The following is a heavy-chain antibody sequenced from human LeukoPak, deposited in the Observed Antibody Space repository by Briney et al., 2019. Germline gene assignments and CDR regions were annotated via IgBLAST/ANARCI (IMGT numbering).Heavy chain of an antibody. CDR2: IIPIFGTA. CDR3: ATCRLSPAGPYYYYMDV. V-gene: IGHV1-69*05. D-gene: IGHD2-2*01. J-gene: IGHJ6*03. Sequence: SVKVSCKASGGTFSSYAISWVRQAPGQGLEWMGGIIPIFGTANYAQKFQGRVTITTDESTSTAYMELSSLRSEDTAVYYCATCRLSPAGPYYYYMDVWAKGPRSPSP. CDR1: GGTFSSYA.